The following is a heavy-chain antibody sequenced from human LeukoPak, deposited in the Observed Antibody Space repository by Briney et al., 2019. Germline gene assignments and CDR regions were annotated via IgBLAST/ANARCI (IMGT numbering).Heavy chain of an antibody. Sequence: GGSLRLSCAASGFTFNNYAVSWVRQAPGKGLEGVSGINENGGSTYYADSVKGRFTISRDNSKNTLYLQMNSLRAEDTPTYYSARQGAYYSDSSASYYFDSWGQGTLVTVSS. V-gene: IGHV3-23*01. J-gene: IGHJ4*02. D-gene: IGHD3-22*01. CDR3: ARQGAYYSDSSASYYFDS. CDR1: GFTFNNYA. CDR2: INENGGST.